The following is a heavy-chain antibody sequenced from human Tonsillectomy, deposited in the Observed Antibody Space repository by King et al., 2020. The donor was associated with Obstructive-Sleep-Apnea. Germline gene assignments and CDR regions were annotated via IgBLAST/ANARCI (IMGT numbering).Heavy chain of an antibody. V-gene: IGHV3-74*03. D-gene: IGHD3-3*01. Sequence: VQLVESGGGLLQPGGSLRLSCAVSGFTFSNYWMNWVRQSTGKGLVWVLRINNGGCGTTYAASGKGRFTIYRDNAKKTLYLQMNSLRGEDTAVYYCVRFGIYNYYGMDLWGQGTTVTVSS. J-gene: IGHJ6*02. CDR3: VRFGIYNYYGMDL. CDR1: GFTFSNYW. CDR2: INNGGCGT.